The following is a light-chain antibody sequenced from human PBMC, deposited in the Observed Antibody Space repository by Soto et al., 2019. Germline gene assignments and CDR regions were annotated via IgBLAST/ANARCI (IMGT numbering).Light chain of an antibody. J-gene: IGLJ2*01. CDR3: SSYADSNNVL. CDR2: EVS. V-gene: IGLV2-8*01. Sequence: QSALTQPPSASGSPGQSVTISCTGTSSDVGGYNYVSWFQQHPGKAPKVVIYEVSKRPSGVPDRFSGSKSGNTASLTVSGLQAEDEADYYCSSYADSNNVLFGGGTKVTVL. CDR1: SSDVGGYNY.